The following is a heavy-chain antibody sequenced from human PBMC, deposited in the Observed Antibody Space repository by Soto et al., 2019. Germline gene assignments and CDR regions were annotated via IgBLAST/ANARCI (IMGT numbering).Heavy chain of an antibody. CDR1: GGSINSGGYY. V-gene: IGHV4-31*03. D-gene: IGHD2-2*01. Sequence: VQLQESGPGLVKPSQTLSLTCTVSGGSINSGGYYWIWIRQHPGKGLEWIGHIDYSGYTSYNPSLKSRLTVSVDTSKTQFSLRLTSVTAADAALYYCATSYCRSINCPYYFDYWGQGTLVTVSS. J-gene: IGHJ4*02. CDR3: ATSYCRSINCPYYFDY. CDR2: IDYSGYT.